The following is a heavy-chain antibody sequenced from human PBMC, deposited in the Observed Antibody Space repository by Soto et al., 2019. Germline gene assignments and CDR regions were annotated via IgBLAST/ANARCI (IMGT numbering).Heavy chain of an antibody. D-gene: IGHD2-15*01. CDR2: ISYDGSNK. CDR3: ATDPAVAEERGHLDY. Sequence: QVQLVESGGGVVQPGRSLRLSCAASGFTFSSYGMHWVRQAPGKGLEWVAVISYDGSNKYYADSVKGRFTISRDNSKNTLYLQMNSLRAEDTAVYYCATDPAVAEERGHLDYWGQGTLVTVS. V-gene: IGHV3-30*03. CDR1: GFTFSSYG. J-gene: IGHJ4*02.